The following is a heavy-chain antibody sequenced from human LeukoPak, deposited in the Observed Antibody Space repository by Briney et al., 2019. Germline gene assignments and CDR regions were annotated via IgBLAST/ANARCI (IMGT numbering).Heavy chain of an antibody. CDR3: TRVHYSGSGLSSYFDY. J-gene: IGHJ4*02. CDR1: GGSISSYY. Sequence: SETLSLTCTVSGGSISSYYWSWIRQSPGEGREWIGYIYYTGSTNYNPSLKSRVTISVDTSKNQFSLNLRTVTSADTAVYYCTRVHYSGSGLSSYFDYWGQGTLVTVSS. D-gene: IGHD3-10*01. V-gene: IGHV4-59*01. CDR2: IYYTGST.